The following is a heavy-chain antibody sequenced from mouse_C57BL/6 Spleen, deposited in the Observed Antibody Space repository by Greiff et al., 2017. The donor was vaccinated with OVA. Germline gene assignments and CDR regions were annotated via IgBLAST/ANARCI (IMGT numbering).Heavy chain of an antibody. CDR3: ARRYDYDGGAFDY. Sequence: QVQLQQSGAELVRPGTSVKMSCKASGYTFTNYWIGWAKQRPGHGLEWIGDIYPGGGYTNYNEKFKGKATLTADKSSSTAYMQFSSLTSEDSAIYYCARRYDYDGGAFDYWGQGTTLTVSS. CDR2: IYPGGGYT. V-gene: IGHV1-63*01. J-gene: IGHJ2*01. D-gene: IGHD2-4*01. CDR1: GYTFTNYW.